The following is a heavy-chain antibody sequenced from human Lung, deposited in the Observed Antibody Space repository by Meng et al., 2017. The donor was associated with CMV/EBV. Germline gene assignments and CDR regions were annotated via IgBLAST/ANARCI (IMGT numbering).Heavy chain of an antibody. CDR1: GGSISTSDW. D-gene: IGHD2-15*01. CDR2: VYHTGST. V-gene: IGHV4-4*02. J-gene: IGHJ4*02. Sequence: SXTLSLXCAVSGGSISTSDWWSWVRQPPGKRLEWIGEVYHTGSTNYNPSLKSRVIISVDMSKNQFSLNLSSVTAADTAVYYCARDSPGGYEGYWGQGSLVTVSS. CDR3: ARDSPGGYEGY.